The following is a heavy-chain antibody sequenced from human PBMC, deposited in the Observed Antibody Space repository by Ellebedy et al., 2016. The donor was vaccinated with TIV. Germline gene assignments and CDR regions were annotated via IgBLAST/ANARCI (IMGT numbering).Heavy chain of an antibody. Sequence: GESLKISCAASGFSFSRYSMNWVRQAPGKGLEWVSSISSSSSYKYYADSVKGRVTISRDNAKNSLYLQMNSLRAEDTAVYYCAKGIAVAANYWGQGTLVTVSS. CDR3: AKGIAVAANY. CDR1: GFSFSRYS. J-gene: IGHJ4*02. CDR2: ISSSSSYK. D-gene: IGHD6-19*01. V-gene: IGHV3-21*01.